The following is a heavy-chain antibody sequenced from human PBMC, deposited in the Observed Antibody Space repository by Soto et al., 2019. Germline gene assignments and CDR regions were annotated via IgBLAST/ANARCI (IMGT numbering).Heavy chain of an antibody. J-gene: IGHJ4*02. V-gene: IGHV4-61*01. CDR3: ARSLGMSTFGGVIVNGYFDY. CDR1: GGSVSSGSYY. D-gene: IGHD3-16*02. CDR2: IYYSGST. Sequence: SETLSLTCTVSGGSVSSGSYYWSWIRKRPGKGLEWIGYIYYSGSTNYNPSPKSRVTISVDTSKNQFSLKLSSVTAADTAVYYCARSLGMSTFGGVIVNGYFDYWGQGTLVTVSS.